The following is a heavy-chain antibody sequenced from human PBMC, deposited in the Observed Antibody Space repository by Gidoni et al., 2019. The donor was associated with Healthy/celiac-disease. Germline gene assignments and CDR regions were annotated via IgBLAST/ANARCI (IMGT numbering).Heavy chain of an antibody. CDR1: GGSISISNW. CDR3: ARGDHYDSSGSEGTVFDY. J-gene: IGHJ4*02. CDR2: IYHSGST. D-gene: IGHD3-22*01. V-gene: IGHV4-4*02. Sequence: QVQLQESGPGLVKPSGTLSLTCAVPGGSISISNWWSWVRQPPGKGLEWIGEIYHSGSTNYNPSLKSRVTISVDKSKNQFSLKLSSVTAADTAVYYCARGDHYDSSGSEGTVFDYWAREPWSPSPQ.